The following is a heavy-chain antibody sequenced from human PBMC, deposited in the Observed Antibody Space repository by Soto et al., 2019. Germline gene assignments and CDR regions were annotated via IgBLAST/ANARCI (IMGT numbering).Heavy chain of an antibody. CDR1: GFTFSSYA. CDR3: AKVRDPTTVTTNFDY. V-gene: IGHV3-23*01. CDR2: MSGSGGSI. Sequence: GGSLRLSCAASGFTFSSYAMNWVRQAPGKGLEWVSAMSGSGGSIWYADSVKGRFTISRDNSKNTLYLQMDSLRAEDTAFYYCAKVRDPTTVTTNFDYWGQGTLVTVSS. D-gene: IGHD4-17*01. J-gene: IGHJ4*02.